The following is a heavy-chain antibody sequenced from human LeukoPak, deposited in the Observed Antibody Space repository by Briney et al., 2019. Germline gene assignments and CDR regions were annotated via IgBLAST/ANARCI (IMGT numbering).Heavy chain of an antibody. D-gene: IGHD1-14*01. V-gene: IGHV3-30*03. CDR3: ARGGGITEPLDY. J-gene: IGHJ4*02. Sequence: GRSLRLSCAASGFTFNRYGMHWVRQAPGKGLEWVAVISFDGKVSYYADSVKGRFTISRDNSKNTLDLQMNSLRPEDTAVYYCARGGGITEPLDYWGQGTLVTVSS. CDR1: GFTFNRYG. CDR2: ISFDGKVS.